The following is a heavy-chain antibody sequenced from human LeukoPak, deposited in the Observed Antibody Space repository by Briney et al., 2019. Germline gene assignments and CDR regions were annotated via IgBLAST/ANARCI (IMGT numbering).Heavy chain of an antibody. CDR1: GGSISSYY. CDR2: IYTSGST. V-gene: IGHV4-4*07. CDR3: ARADRGSSSPFFHYYHMDV. D-gene: IGHD6-6*01. J-gene: IGHJ6*03. Sequence: SETLSLTCTVSGGSISSYYWSWIRQPAGKGLEWIGRIYTSGSTNYNPSLKSRVTMSVDTSKNQFSLKLSSVTAADTAVYYCARADRGSSSPFFHYYHMDVWGKGTTATVSS.